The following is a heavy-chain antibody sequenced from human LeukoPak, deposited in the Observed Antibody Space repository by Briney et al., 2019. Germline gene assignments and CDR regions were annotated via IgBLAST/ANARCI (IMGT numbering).Heavy chain of an antibody. CDR1: GFTFDDYA. Sequence: GGSLRRSCAASGFTFDDYAMHWVRQAPGKGLEWVSLISGDGGSTYYADSVKGRFTISRDNSKNSLYLQMNSLRTEDTALYHCAKDRGWYDYWGQGTLVTVSS. V-gene: IGHV3-43*02. CDR3: AKDRGWYDY. CDR2: ISGDGGST. D-gene: IGHD6-19*01. J-gene: IGHJ4*02.